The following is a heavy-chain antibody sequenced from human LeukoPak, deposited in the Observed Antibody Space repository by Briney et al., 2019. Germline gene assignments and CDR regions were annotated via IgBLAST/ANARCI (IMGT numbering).Heavy chain of an antibody. CDR3: ARDRWVYGGNSVRWFDP. V-gene: IGHV3-30*01. CDR1: GFTFSSYA. J-gene: IGHJ5*02. Sequence: GGSLRLSCAASGFTFSSYAMHRVRQAPGKGLEWVAVISYDGSNKYYADSVKGRFTISRDNSKNTLYLQMNSLRAEDTAVYYCARDRWVYGGNSVRWFDPWGQGTLVTVSS. D-gene: IGHD4-23*01. CDR2: ISYDGSNK.